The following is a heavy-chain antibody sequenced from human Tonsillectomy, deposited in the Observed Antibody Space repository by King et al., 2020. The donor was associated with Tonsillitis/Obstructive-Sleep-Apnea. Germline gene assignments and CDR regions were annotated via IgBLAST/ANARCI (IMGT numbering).Heavy chain of an antibody. V-gene: IGHV1-18*01. CDR3: AVTTYYYDSSGYYPLDY. Sequence: VQLVESGAEVKKPGASVKVSCKASGYTFTSYGISWVRQAPGQGLEWMGWISAYNGNTNYAQKLQGRVTMTTDTSTSTAYMELRSLRSDDTAVYYCAVTTYYYDSSGYYPLDYWGQGALVTVSS. CDR1: GYTFTSYG. CDR2: ISAYNGNT. J-gene: IGHJ4*02. D-gene: IGHD3-22*01.